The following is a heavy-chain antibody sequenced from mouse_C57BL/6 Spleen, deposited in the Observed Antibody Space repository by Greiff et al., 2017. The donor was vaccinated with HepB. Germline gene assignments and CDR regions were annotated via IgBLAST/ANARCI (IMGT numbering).Heavy chain of an antibody. Sequence: VQLQQSGPVLVKPGASVKMSCKASGYTFTDYYMNWVKQSHGKSLEWIGVINPYNGGTSYNQKFKGKATLTVDKSSSTAYMELNSLTSEDSAVYYCARPYGSSSFDYWGQGTTLTVSS. J-gene: IGHJ2*01. CDR3: ARPYGSSSFDY. CDR1: GYTFTDYY. D-gene: IGHD1-1*01. CDR2: INPYNGGT. V-gene: IGHV1-19*01.